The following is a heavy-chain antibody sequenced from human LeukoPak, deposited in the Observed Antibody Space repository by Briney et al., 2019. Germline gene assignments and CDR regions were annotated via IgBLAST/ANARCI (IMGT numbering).Heavy chain of an antibody. CDR2: IYSGGST. D-gene: IGHD4-11*01. CDR1: GFTVSSNY. J-gene: IGHJ3*02. CDR3: ARDPTGDAFDI. Sequence: GGSLRLSCAASGFTVSSNYMSWVRQAPGKGLEWVSVIYSGGSTYYADSVKGRFTIARDNSKNTLYLQMNSLRAEDTAVYYCARDPTGDAFDIWGQGTMVTVSS. V-gene: IGHV3-53*01.